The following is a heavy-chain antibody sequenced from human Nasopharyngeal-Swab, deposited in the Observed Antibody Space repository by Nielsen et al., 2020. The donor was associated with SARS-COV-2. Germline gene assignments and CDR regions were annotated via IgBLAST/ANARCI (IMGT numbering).Heavy chain of an antibody. Sequence: SETLSLTCTVSGGSISSSSYYWGWIRQPPGKGLEWIGSIYYSGSTYYNPSLKSRVTISVDTSKNQFSLKLSSVTAADTAVYYCARLTYTVTPDYWGQETLVTVSS. CDR1: GGSISSSSYY. V-gene: IGHV4-39*01. D-gene: IGHD4-17*01. CDR2: IYYSGST. CDR3: ARLTYTVTPDY. J-gene: IGHJ4*02.